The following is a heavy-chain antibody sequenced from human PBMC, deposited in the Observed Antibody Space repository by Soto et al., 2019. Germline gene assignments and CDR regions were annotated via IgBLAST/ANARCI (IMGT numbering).Heavy chain of an antibody. CDR2: IDSSGSIT. J-gene: IGHJ4*02. D-gene: IGHD6-25*01. CDR3: TRDQSRYSGYPFDY. V-gene: IGHV3-48*01. CDR1: GFTFYTYS. Sequence: EVQLVESGGGLVQPGGSLRLSCAASGFTFYTYSMNWVRQAPGKGLEWIAYIDSSGSITYYADSVKGRFTLSRDNAKNSLSLQMSSLRAEDTAVYYCTRDQSRYSGYPFDYWGQGHMVTVSS.